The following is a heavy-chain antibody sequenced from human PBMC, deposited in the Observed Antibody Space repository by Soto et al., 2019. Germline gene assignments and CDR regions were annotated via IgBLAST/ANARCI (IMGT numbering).Heavy chain of an antibody. J-gene: IGHJ6*02. D-gene: IGHD1-26*01. CDR1: GFTFSSYG. Sequence: GGSLRLSCAASGFTFSSYGMHWVRQAPGKGLEWVAVIWYDGSNKYYADSVKGRFTISRDNSKNTLYLQMNSLRAEDTAVYHCARSLGRGGSYYYGMDVWGQGTTVTVSS. CDR2: IWYDGSNK. V-gene: IGHV3-33*01. CDR3: ARSLGRGGSYYYGMDV.